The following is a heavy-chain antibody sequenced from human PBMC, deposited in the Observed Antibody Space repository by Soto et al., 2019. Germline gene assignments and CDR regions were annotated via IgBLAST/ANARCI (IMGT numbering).Heavy chain of an antibody. Sequence: ASVKVSCTASGYTFTCYYMHWVRQAPGQGLEWMGWINPNSGGTNYAQKFQGWVTMTRDTSISTAYMELSRLRSDDTAVYYCARERRRVAAATYYYYYGMDVWGQGTTVTVSS. CDR3: ARERRRVAAATYYYYYGMDV. D-gene: IGHD6-13*01. CDR2: INPNSGGT. CDR1: GYTFTCYY. J-gene: IGHJ6*02. V-gene: IGHV1-2*04.